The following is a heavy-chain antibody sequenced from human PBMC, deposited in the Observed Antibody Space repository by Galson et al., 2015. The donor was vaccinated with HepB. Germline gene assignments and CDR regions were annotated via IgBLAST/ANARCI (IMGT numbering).Heavy chain of an antibody. CDR3: VKDGGGGGWYSGGFDY. J-gene: IGHJ4*02. CDR2: ISSNGGST. D-gene: IGHD6-19*01. CDR1: GFTFSSYA. V-gene: IGHV3-64D*06. Sequence: SLRLSCAAPGFTFSSYAMHWVRQAPGKGLEYVSAISSNGGSTYYADSVKGRFTISRDNSKNTLYLQMSSLRAEDTAVYYCVKDGGGGGWYSGGFDYWGQGTLVTVSS.